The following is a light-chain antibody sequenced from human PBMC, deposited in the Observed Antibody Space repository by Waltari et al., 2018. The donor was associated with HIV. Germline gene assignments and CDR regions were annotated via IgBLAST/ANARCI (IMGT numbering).Light chain of an antibody. Sequence: QSALTQPRSVSGSPGQSVTIPCPGPRSDLGYSNYVSWYQQPPGKAPKLMTYDVTKRPSGVPDRFSGSKSGNTASLTISGLQAEDEAAYYCCSFAGSYTLVFGGGTKLTVL. CDR1: RSDLGYSNY. CDR2: DVT. J-gene: IGLJ3*02. V-gene: IGLV2-11*01. CDR3: CSFAGSYTLV.